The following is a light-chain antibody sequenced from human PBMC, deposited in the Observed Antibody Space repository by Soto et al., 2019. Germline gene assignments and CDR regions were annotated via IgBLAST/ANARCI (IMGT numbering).Light chain of an antibody. CDR2: GAS. Sequence: EIVLTQSPGTLSLSPGERVTLSCRASQSVSLNYLAWYQQKPGQTPRLLISGASSRATGIPDRFSAGGSGTDFTLIITRLEPEDFAVYFCQQYGSSPYTFGQGTKLEIK. CDR1: QSVSLNY. J-gene: IGKJ2*01. V-gene: IGKV3-20*01. CDR3: QQYGSSPYT.